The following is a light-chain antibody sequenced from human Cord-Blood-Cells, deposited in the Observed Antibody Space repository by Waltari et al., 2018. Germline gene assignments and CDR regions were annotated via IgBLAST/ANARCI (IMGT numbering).Light chain of an antibody. CDR3: QQRSNLPGT. CDR2: DAS. CDR1: QSVSSY. Sequence: EIVLTQSPATMSLSPGERATLSCRASQSVSSYLAWYQQKPGQAPRLLIYDASNRATCIPASFSGSGSWTDFTLTISSLEPEDFAVYYCQQRSNLPGTFGQGTKVEIK. J-gene: IGKJ1*01. V-gene: IGKV3-11*01.